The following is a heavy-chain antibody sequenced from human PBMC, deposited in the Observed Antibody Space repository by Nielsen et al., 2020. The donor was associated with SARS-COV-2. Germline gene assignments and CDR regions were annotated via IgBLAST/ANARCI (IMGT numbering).Heavy chain of an antibody. D-gene: IGHD3-3*01. CDR1: GGSISSSSYY. V-gene: IGHV4-39*01. J-gene: IGHJ5*02. CDR3: ARQRSITIFGVVYDWFDP. CDR2: IYYSGST. Sequence: SETLSLTCTVSGGSISSSSYYWGWIRQPPGKGLEWIGSIYYSGSTYYNPSLKSRVTISVDTSKNQFSLKLSSVTAADTAVYYCARQRSITIFGVVYDWFDPWGQGTLVTVSS.